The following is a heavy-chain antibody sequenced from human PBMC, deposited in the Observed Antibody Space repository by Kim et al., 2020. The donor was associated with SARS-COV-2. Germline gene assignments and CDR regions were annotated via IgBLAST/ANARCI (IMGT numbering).Heavy chain of an antibody. J-gene: IGHJ4*02. Sequence: GGSMRLSCAASGFTFSTYGMHWVRQAPGKGLEWVAVVSYDGSDEYFTDSVKGRFTISRDNSKNTLYLQMNSLRVEDTAVYYCTKDWGIPGSGRYGAPDFWGQGTLFTVSS. V-gene: IGHV3-30*18. CDR1: GFTFSTYG. CDR2: VSYDGSDE. D-gene: IGHD1-26*01. CDR3: TKDWGIPGSGRYGAPDF.